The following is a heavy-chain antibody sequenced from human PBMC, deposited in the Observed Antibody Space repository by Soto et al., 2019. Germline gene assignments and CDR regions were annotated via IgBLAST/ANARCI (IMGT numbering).Heavy chain of an antibody. CDR1: GFTFSSYS. CDR3: ARDWESGIAVAQD. D-gene: IGHD6-19*01. CDR2: ISSSSSYI. V-gene: IGHV3-21*01. Sequence: NPGGALRVSCAASGFTFSSYSMNWVRQAPGKGLEWVSSISSSSSYIYYADSVKGRFTISRDNAKNSLYLQMNSLRAEDTAVYYCARDWESGIAVAQDWGQGTLVTVSS. J-gene: IGHJ4*02.